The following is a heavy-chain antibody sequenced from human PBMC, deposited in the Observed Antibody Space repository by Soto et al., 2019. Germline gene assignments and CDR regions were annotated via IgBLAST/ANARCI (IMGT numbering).Heavy chain of an antibody. D-gene: IGHD1-26*01. V-gene: IGHV3-30*18. CDR2: ISYDGSNK. CDR1: GFTFSSYG. J-gene: IGHJ6*02. Sequence: GGSMRLSCAASGFTFSSYGMHWVRQAPGKGLEWVAVISYDGSNKYYADSVKGRFTISRDNSKNTLYLQMNSLRAEDTAVYYCAKDVVVGSATGLGDYYYYYGMDVWGQGTTVTVSS. CDR3: AKDVVVGSATGLGDYYYYYGMDV.